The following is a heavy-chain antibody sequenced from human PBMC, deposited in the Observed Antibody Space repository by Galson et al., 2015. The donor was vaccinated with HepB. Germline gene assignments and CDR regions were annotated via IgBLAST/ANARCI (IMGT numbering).Heavy chain of an antibody. J-gene: IGHJ6*02. CDR2: IIPIFGTA. CDR3: ARGYYDSSGYYPFEYYYYYGMDV. Sequence: SCKASGGTFSSYAISWVRQAPGQGLEWMGGIIPIFGTANYAQKFQGRVTITADESTSTAYMELSSLRSEDTAVYYCARGYYDSSGYYPFEYYYYYGMDVWGQGTTVTVSS. D-gene: IGHD3-22*01. CDR1: GGTFSSYA. V-gene: IGHV1-69*01.